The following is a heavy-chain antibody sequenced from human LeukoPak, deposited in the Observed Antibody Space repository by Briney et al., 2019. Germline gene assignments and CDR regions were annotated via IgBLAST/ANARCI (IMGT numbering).Heavy chain of an antibody. CDR2: ISGSGGST. D-gene: IGHD3-22*01. Sequence: GGSLRLSRAASGFTFSSYAMSWVRQAPGKGLEWVSAISGSGGSTYYADSVKGRFTISRDNSKNTLYLQMNSLRAEDTAVYYCAKFRLEYYYDSSGYSYFDYWGQGTLVTVSS. CDR3: AKFRLEYYYDSSGYSYFDY. CDR1: GFTFSSYA. J-gene: IGHJ4*02. V-gene: IGHV3-23*01.